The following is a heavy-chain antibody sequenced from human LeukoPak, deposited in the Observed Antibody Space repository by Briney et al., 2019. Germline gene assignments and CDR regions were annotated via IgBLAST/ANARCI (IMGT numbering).Heavy chain of an antibody. J-gene: IGHJ4*02. Sequence: GGSLRLSCAASGFTFSSYSMNWVRQAPGKGLEWVSSISSSSSYIYYEDSVKGRFTISRDNAKNSLYLQMNSLRAEDTAVYYCARSRSSGPFDYWGQGTLVTVSS. CDR2: ISSSSSYI. CDR1: GFTFSSYS. V-gene: IGHV3-21*01. D-gene: IGHD6-19*01. CDR3: ARSRSSGPFDY.